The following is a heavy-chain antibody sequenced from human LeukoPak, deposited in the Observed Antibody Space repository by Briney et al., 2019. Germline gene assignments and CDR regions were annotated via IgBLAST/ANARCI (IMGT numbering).Heavy chain of an antibody. V-gene: IGHV4-34*01. CDR3: ARALELREGYYYYMDV. D-gene: IGHD1-7*01. CDR2: INHSGST. Sequence: SETLSLTCAVYGGSFSGYYGSWIRQPPGKGLEWIGEINHSGSTNYNPSLKSRVTISVDTSKNQFSLKLSSVTAADTAVYYCARALELREGYYYYMDVWGKGTTVTVSS. CDR1: GGSFSGYY. J-gene: IGHJ6*03.